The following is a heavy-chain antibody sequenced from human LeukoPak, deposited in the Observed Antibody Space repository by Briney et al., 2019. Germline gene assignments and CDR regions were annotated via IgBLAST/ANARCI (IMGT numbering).Heavy chain of an antibody. J-gene: IGHJ5*02. CDR2: INHSGST. CDR1: GGSFGGYY. D-gene: IGHD3-9*01. CDR3: ARRRYLDWLSPFDP. V-gene: IGHV4-34*01. Sequence: SETLSLTCGAYGGSFGGYYWNWLRQSPGKGPEWIGEINHSGSTNYNSPLKSRVSMSVDTSKNQFSLKLSSVTAADTAVYYCARRRYLDWLSPFDPWSQGTLVTVSS.